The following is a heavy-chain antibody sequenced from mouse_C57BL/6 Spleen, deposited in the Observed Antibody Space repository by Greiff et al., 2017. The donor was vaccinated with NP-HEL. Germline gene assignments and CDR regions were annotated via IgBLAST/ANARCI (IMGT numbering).Heavy chain of an antibody. Sequence: ESGPGLVKPSQSLSLTCSVTGYSITSGYYWNWIRQFPGNKLEWMGYISYDGSNNYNPSLKNSISITRDPAKNQFFLKLNSVTTEDTATYYCARDGAAQAARAYWGQGTLVTVSA. CDR3: ARDGAAQAARAY. CDR2: ISYDGSN. J-gene: IGHJ3*01. V-gene: IGHV3-6*01. CDR1: GYSITSGYY. D-gene: IGHD3-2*02.